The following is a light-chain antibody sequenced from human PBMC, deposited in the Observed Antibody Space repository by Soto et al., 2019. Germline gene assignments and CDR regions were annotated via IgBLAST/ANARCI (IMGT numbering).Light chain of an antibody. J-gene: IGLJ3*02. Sequence: SYELTQPLSVSVALGQTARFTCGGNNIGGKNVHWYQQKPGQAPVLVIYRDSNRPSGIPERFSGSNLGNTATLTISRAQAGDEADYYCQVWDSSTAVFGGGTKVTVL. CDR1: NIGGKN. CDR3: QVWDSSTAV. CDR2: RDS. V-gene: IGLV3-9*01.